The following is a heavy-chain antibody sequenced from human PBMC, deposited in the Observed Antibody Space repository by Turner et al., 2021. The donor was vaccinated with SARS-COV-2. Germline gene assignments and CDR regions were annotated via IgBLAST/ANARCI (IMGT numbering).Heavy chain of an antibody. D-gene: IGHD3-10*01. CDR2: IYYSGST. Sequence: QLQLQESSPGLVKPSETLSLTCPFSGGPISSSSYYWVWIRQPPVTGLEWIESIYYSGSTYYNPSLKSRVTIYVDTSKNQFSLKLSSVTAADTAVYYCASLWFGELYYFDYWGQGTLVTVSS. CDR3: ASLWFGELYYFDY. CDR1: GGPISSSSYY. J-gene: IGHJ4*02. V-gene: IGHV4-39*01.